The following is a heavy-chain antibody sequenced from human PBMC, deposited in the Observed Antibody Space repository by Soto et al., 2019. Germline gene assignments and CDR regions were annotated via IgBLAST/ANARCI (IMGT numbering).Heavy chain of an antibody. CDR3: ASWSASHPLYYHGMDV. J-gene: IGHJ6*02. CDR1: GGAFTNYS. CDR2: IIPLLNTS. V-gene: IGHV1-69*08. Sequence: GASVKVSCKVSGGAFTNYSLNWVRHGPGQGLEWLGGIIPLLNTSNYSEKFEGRVSVTADISSSTVYMDLSGLTSGDTATYYCASWSASHPLYYHGMDVWGQGTTVTVSS.